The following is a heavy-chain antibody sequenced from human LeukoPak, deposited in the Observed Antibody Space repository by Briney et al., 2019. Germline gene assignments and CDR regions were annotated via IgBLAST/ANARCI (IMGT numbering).Heavy chain of an antibody. CDR1: GDSVSSNSVA. CDR2: TYYRSKWYY. V-gene: IGHV6-1*01. CDR3: AREREHAFGI. D-gene: IGHD1-26*01. Sequence: SQTLSLTCAISGDSVSSNSVAWTWIRQSPSRGLEWLGRTYYRSKWYYDYSVSMKSRITINPDTSKNQFSLQLNSVTPEDTAVYYCAREREHAFGIWGQGTMATVSS. J-gene: IGHJ3*02.